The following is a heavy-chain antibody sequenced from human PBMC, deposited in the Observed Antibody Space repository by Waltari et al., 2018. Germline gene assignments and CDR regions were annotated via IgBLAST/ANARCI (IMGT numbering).Heavy chain of an antibody. CDR2: LYNSGIT. D-gene: IGHD1-26*01. J-gene: IGHJ4*02. CDR1: GTSISNNF. Sequence: QVQLQESGPGLVKPSETLSLTCKVSGTSISNNFWNWARQPAGKGLEWIGRLYNSGITNYNPSLKSRVTMSTDTSKNQFSLKLNSVTAADTAVYFCARGGLDGFDSWGQGILVTVS. CDR3: ARGGLDGFDS. V-gene: IGHV4-4*07.